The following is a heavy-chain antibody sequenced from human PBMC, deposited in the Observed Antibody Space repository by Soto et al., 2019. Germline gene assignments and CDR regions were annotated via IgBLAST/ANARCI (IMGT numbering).Heavy chain of an antibody. CDR1: GGSISSYY. D-gene: IGHD6-6*01. Sequence: PSETLSLTCTVSGGSISSYYWSWIRQPAGEGLEWIGRIYTSGSTNYNPSLKSRVTMSVDTSKNQSSLKLSSVTAADTAVYYCARDSSSSRNYYGMDVWGQGTTVTVSS. CDR2: IYTSGST. CDR3: ARDSSSSRNYYGMDV. J-gene: IGHJ6*02. V-gene: IGHV4-4*07.